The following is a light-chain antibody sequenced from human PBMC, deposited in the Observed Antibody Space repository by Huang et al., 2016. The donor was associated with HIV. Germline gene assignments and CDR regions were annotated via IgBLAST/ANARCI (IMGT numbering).Light chain of an antibody. CDR2: GAS. J-gene: IGKJ1*01. CDR1: QSVSSSY. Sequence: EIVLTQSPGTLSLSPGERATLSCRASQSVSSSYLAWYQQKPGPAPRLLIYGASSRATGIPDRFSDSGSGTDFTLTISRLEPEDFAVYYCQQYGSSRTFGQGTKVEIK. CDR3: QQYGSSRT. V-gene: IGKV3-20*01.